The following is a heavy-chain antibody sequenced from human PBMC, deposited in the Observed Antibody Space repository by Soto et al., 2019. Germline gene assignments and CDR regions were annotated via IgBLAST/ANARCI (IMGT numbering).Heavy chain of an antibody. D-gene: IGHD3-9*01. CDR2: ISASGGST. J-gene: IGHJ5*02. Sequence: PGGSLRLSCAASGFTFSTYAMTWVRQAPGKGLEWVSAISASGGSTYYADSVKGRFTISRDNSKNTLYLQMNSLRVEDTAVYYCAKDIHTYYDILTGYESPGGWFDPWGQGTLVTVSS. CDR3: AKDIHTYYDILTGYESPGGWFDP. V-gene: IGHV3-23*01. CDR1: GFTFSTYA.